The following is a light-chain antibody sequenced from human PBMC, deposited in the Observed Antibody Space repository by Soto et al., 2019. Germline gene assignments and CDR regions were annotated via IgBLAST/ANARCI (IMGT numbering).Light chain of an antibody. J-gene: IGKJ1*01. CDR2: GAS. CDR1: QSVSNSY. CDR3: QQYGSSPRT. Sequence: EIVLTQSPGTLSLSPGERATLSCRASQSVSNSYLAWYQQKPGQAPRLLIYGASSRATGIPDRFSGSGSGTDFTLTISRLEPEDWAVYYCQQYGSSPRTFGQGTKVEVK. V-gene: IGKV3-20*01.